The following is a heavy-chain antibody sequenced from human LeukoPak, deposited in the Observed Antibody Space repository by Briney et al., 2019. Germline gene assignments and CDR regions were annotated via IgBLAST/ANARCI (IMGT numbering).Heavy chain of an antibody. D-gene: IGHD3-22*01. J-gene: IGHJ5*02. Sequence: SVKVSCKASGGTFSSYAISWVRQAPGQGLEWMGGIIPIFGTANYAQKFQGRVTITTDESTSTAYMELSSLRSEDTAVYYCAIRHYYDSSGYYVWFDPWGQGTLVTVTS. CDR1: GGTFSSYA. V-gene: IGHV1-69*05. CDR2: IIPIFGTA. CDR3: AIRHYYDSSGYYVWFDP.